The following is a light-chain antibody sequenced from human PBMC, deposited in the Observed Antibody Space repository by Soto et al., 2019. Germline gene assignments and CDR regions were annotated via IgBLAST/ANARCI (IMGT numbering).Light chain of an antibody. J-gene: IGLJ1*01. CDR3: QSYDSSLSGYV. Sequence: QSVLTQPPSVSGAPGQRVTLSCTGSSSNIGAGYDVHWYQQLPGAAPKLLIYDSTNRPSGVPDRFSGPKSGTSASLAITGLQAEGGGDYYCQSYDSSLSGYVFGTGTKLTVL. V-gene: IGLV1-40*01. CDR1: SSNIGAGYD. CDR2: DST.